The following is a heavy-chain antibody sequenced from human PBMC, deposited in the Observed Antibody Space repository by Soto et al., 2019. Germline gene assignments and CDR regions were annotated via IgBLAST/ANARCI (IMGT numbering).Heavy chain of an antibody. CDR3: ARMISGSYYYYYYMDV. D-gene: IGHD3-10*01. J-gene: IGHJ6*03. V-gene: IGHV4-31*03. CDR2: IYYSGST. CDR1: GGSISSGGYY. Sequence: SETLSLTCTVSGGSISSGGYYWSWIRQHPGKGLEWIGYIYYSGSTYYNPSLKSRVTISVDTSKNQFSLKLSSVTAADTAVYYCARMISGSYYYYYYMDVWGKGTTVTVS.